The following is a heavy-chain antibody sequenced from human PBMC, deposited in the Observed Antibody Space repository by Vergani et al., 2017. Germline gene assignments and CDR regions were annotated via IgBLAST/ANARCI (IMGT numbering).Heavy chain of an antibody. V-gene: IGHV3-30*18. J-gene: IGHJ6*03. CDR1: GFTFSSYG. CDR2: ISYDGSNK. D-gene: IGHD7-27*01. CDR3: AKESTWGYYYYYMDV. Sequence: QVQLVESGGGVVQPGRSLRLSCAASGFTFSSYGMHWLRQAPGKGLEWVAVISYDGSNKYYADSVKGRFTISRDNSKNTLYLQMNSLRAEDTAVYYCAKESTWGYYYYYMDVWGKGP.